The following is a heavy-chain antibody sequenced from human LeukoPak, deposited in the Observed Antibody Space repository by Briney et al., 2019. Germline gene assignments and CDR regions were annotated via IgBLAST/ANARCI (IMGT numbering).Heavy chain of an antibody. D-gene: IGHD1-14*01. CDR2: IYYSGTT. CDR3: ARVPTTTNLYYYYYMDV. V-gene: IGHV4-39*01. Sequence: PSETLSLTCTVSGGSISSSSYYWGWIRQPPGKGLEWIGTIYYSGTTYYNPSLKSRVTISVDTSKNQFSLKLSSMTAADTAVYYCARVPTTTNLYYYYYMDVWGRGTTATVSS. CDR1: GGSISSSSYY. J-gene: IGHJ6*03.